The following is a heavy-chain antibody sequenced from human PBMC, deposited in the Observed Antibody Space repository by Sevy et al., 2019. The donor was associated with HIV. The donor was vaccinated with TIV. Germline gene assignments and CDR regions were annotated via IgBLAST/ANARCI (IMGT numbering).Heavy chain of an antibody. D-gene: IGHD4-17*01. V-gene: IGHV3-7*01. J-gene: IGHJ5*02. CDR2: IKQDGSEK. Sequence: GGSLRLSCAASGFTFSSYWMSWVRQAPGKGLEWVANIKQDGSEKYYVDSVKGRFTISRDNAKNSLYLQMNSLRAEDTAVYYCARGGGDYGDYGEGMYIWFDPWGQGTLVTVSS. CDR3: ARGGGDYGDYGEGMYIWFDP. CDR1: GFTFSSYW.